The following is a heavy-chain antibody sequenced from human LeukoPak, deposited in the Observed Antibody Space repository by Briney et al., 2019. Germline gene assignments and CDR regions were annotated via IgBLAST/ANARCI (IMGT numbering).Heavy chain of an antibody. J-gene: IGHJ4*02. CDR3: AREEANWNYYFDY. CDR2: IYYSGST. Sequence: SQTLSLTCTVSGGSISSGGYYWSWIRQHPGKGLEWIGYIYYSGSTYYNPSLKSRVTISVDTPKNQFSLKLSSVTAADTAVYYCAREEANWNYYFDYWGQGTLVTVSS. V-gene: IGHV4-31*03. D-gene: IGHD1-7*01. CDR1: GGSISSGGYY.